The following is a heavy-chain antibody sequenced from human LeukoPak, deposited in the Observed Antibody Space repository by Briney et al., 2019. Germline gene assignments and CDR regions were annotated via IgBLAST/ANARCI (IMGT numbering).Heavy chain of an antibody. V-gene: IGHV3-11*04. Sequence: PGGSLRLSCAASGFTFSDYYMSWIRQAPGKGLEWVSYISSSGSTIYYADSVKGRFTISRDNAKNSLYLQMKSLRAEDTAVYYCARDFPSYYYDSSGYYDAFDIWGQGTMVTVSS. D-gene: IGHD3-22*01. CDR1: GFTFSDYY. J-gene: IGHJ3*02. CDR2: ISSSGSTI. CDR3: ARDFPSYYYDSSGYYDAFDI.